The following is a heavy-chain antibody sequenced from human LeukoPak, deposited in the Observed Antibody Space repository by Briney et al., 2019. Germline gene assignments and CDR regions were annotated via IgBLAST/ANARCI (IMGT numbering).Heavy chain of an antibody. CDR2: ISKSGGST. V-gene: IGHV3-23*01. CDR3: AKEEEYYFDY. Sequence: GGSLRLSCAASGFTFNNYAMSWVRQAPGKGLEWVSGISKSGGSTYYADSEKGRFTISRDNSKNTLYLQMNSLRAEDTAVYYCAKEEEYYFDYWGQGALVTVSS. J-gene: IGHJ4*02. CDR1: GFTFNNYA.